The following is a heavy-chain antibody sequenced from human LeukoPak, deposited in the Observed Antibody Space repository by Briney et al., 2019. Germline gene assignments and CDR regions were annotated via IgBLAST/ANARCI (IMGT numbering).Heavy chain of an antibody. J-gene: IGHJ3*01. D-gene: IGHD3-22*01. Sequence: GGPLRLSCSASGFTFSFYAMGWVHQAPGKGLEYVSAISSNWGNTHYADSVKGRFTISRDNYKNTLYLQMNSLRADDTAVYYCVKGFPHYYDSSGFGAFDVWGQGTIVTVSS. V-gene: IGHV3-64D*09. CDR1: GFTFSFYA. CDR3: VKGFPHYYDSSGFGAFDV. CDR2: ISSNWGNT.